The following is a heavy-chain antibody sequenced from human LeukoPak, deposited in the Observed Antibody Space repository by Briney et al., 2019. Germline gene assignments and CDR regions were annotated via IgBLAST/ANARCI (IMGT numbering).Heavy chain of an antibody. CDR1: GGTFSSYA. CDR2: IIPIFGTA. J-gene: IGHJ4*02. CDR3: ARDSETGYSPYFDY. Sequence: GSSVKVSCKASGGTFSSYAISWVRQAPGQGLEWMGGIIPIFGTANYAQRFQGRVTITADKSTSTAYMELSSLRSEDTAVYYCARDSETGYSPYFDYWGQRTLVTVSS. D-gene: IGHD3-9*01. V-gene: IGHV1-69*06.